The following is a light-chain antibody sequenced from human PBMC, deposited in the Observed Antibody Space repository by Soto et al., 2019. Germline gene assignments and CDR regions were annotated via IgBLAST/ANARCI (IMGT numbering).Light chain of an antibody. J-gene: IGKJ3*01. CDR3: QQYSSSPPEFT. CDR2: GAS. V-gene: IGKV3-20*01. CDR1: QSISSNY. Sequence: EMVLTQSPGTLSLSPGERATLSCRASQSISSNYLAWYQQRPGQAPRLLIFGASYRDTGIPDRFSGSGSGTDFTLTISRLEPEDFAVYYCQQYSSSPPEFTFGPGTRVESK.